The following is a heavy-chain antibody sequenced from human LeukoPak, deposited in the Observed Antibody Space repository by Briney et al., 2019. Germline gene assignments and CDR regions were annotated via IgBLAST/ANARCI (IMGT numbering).Heavy chain of an antibody. Sequence: SETLSLTCTVSGGSISSYYWSWIRQPAGKGLEWIGRIYTGGSTNYNPSLKSRVTMSVDTSKNQFSLKLSSVTAADTAVYYCVVGYCSGGSCYSRDYYYYYMDVWGKGTTVTVSS. D-gene: IGHD2-15*01. CDR1: GGSISSYY. CDR2: IYTGGST. J-gene: IGHJ6*03. CDR3: VVGYCSGGSCYSRDYYYYYMDV. V-gene: IGHV4-4*07.